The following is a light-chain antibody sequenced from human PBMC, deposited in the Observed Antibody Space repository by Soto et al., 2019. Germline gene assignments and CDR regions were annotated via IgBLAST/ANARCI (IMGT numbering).Light chain of an antibody. V-gene: IGLV1-40*01. CDR3: NSYVAGSNV. J-gene: IGLJ1*01. CDR1: TSNLGAGYD. CDR2: GNR. Sequence: QSVLTQPPSVSGAPGQRVTLSCTGNTSNLGAGYDVHWYQQLPGAAPKLVIFGNRNRPSGVPERFSGSKSGTSASLTVSGLQTEDEADYYCNSYVAGSNVFGTGTKV.